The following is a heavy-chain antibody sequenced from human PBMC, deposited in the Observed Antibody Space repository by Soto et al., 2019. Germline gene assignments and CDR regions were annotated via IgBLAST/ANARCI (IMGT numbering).Heavy chain of an antibody. V-gene: IGHV4-31*03. Sequence: SETLSLTCTVSGGSISSGAYYWGWIRQHPGKGLEWIGYISHRGTAYYTPSLKSRVSLSVDPSKSQFSLNVTSLTAADTAVYYCARVSETGTRCFDPWGQGTLVTVSS. CDR2: ISHRGTA. CDR3: ARVSETGTRCFDP. D-gene: IGHD1-1*01. CDR1: GGSISSGAYY. J-gene: IGHJ5*02.